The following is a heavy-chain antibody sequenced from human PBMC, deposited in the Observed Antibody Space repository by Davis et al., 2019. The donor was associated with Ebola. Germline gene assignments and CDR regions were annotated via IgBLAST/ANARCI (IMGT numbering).Heavy chain of an antibody. CDR1: GFTFSSYS. CDR3: ARGAGDIVVVVAAASYYYGMDV. V-gene: IGHV3-21*01. CDR2: ISSSSSYI. Sequence: GGSLRLSCAASGFTFSSYSMNWVRQAPGKGLEWVSSISSSSSYIYYADSVKGRFTISRDNSKNSLYLQMNSLRAEDTAVYYCARGAGDIVVVVAAASYYYGMDVWGQGTTVTVSS. D-gene: IGHD2-15*01. J-gene: IGHJ6*02.